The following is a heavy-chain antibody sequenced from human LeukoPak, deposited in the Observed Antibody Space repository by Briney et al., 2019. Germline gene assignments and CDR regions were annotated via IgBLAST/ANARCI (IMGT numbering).Heavy chain of an antibody. V-gene: IGHV3-21*01. CDR1: GFTFSTYS. D-gene: IGHD2-21*02. CDR3: ARDPCSAGCYRFDY. Sequence: GSLRLSCAASGFTFSTYSLNWVRQAPGKGLEWVSSISSGSTYIFYADSVKGRFTISRDNAKNSLYLQMNSLRAEDTAVYYCARDPCSAGCYRFDYWGQGTLVTVSS. J-gene: IGHJ4*02. CDR2: ISSGSTYI.